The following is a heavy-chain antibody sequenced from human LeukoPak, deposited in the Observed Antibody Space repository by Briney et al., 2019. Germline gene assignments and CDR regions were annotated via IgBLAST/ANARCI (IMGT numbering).Heavy chain of an antibody. Sequence: ASVKVSCKASGDTFSNSAISWLRQAPGQGLEWMGGIIPIFDTPNYAQKFQGRVTITAEKSTSTAYMGLSSLRSEDTAVYYCARDPKLAAAGTGDAFDIWGQGTVVTVSS. D-gene: IGHD6-13*01. J-gene: IGHJ3*02. V-gene: IGHV1-69*06. CDR3: ARDPKLAAAGTGDAFDI. CDR2: IIPIFDTP. CDR1: GDTFSNSA.